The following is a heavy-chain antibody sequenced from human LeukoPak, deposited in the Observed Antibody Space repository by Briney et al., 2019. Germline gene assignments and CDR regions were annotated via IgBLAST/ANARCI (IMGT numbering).Heavy chain of an antibody. CDR2: ISGSGAGT. Sequence: GGSLRLSCAASGFTFSSYGMSWVRQAPGKGLEWVSSISGSGAGTYYADSVKGRFTISRDSSKSTLHLQMNSLRAEDTAIYYRAKRGHCSGGSCFYYFDYWGQGTLVTVSS. CDR3: AKRGHCSGGSCFYYFDY. J-gene: IGHJ4*02. V-gene: IGHV3-23*01. D-gene: IGHD2-15*01. CDR1: GFTFSSYG.